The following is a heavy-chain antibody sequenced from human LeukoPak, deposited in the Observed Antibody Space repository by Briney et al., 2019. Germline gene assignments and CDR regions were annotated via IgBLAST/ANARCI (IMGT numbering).Heavy chain of an antibody. Sequence: QTGGSLRLSCAASGFTFSSYEMNWVRQAPGKGLEWVSYISSSDNDIYYAESVKGRFTISRDNGENSLYLYMSSLRVDDTAVYYCARAYRSRSYYGYWGQGTLVTVSS. V-gene: IGHV3-48*03. CDR2: ISSSDNDI. CDR1: GFTFSSYE. CDR3: ARAYRSRSYYGY. J-gene: IGHJ4*02. D-gene: IGHD3-10*01.